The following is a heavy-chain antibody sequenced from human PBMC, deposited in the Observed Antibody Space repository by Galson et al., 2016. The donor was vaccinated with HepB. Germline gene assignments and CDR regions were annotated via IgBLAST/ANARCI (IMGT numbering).Heavy chain of an antibody. V-gene: IGHV1-3*01. CDR3: ARAPRPYYHDSSGPFDP. J-gene: IGHJ5*02. D-gene: IGHD3-22*01. CDR2: INAGNGDT. Sequence: SVKVSCKASGYTFTSYSVHWVRQAPGQRLEWMGWINAGNGDTMYSQNFQGRVTITRDTSASTAYMELSSLRSEDTAVYYCARAPRPYYHDSSGPFDPWGQGTLVTVSS. CDR1: GYTFTSYS.